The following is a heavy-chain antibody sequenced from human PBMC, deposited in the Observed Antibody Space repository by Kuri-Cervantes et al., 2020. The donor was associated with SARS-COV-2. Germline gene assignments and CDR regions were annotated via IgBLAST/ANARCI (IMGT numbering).Heavy chain of an antibody. V-gene: IGHV4-39*07. D-gene: IGHD5-24*01. CDR1: GGSISSSSYY. J-gene: IGHJ6*02. CDR2: IYYSGST. Sequence: GSLRLSCTVSGGSISSSSYYWGWIRQPPGKGLEWIGSIYYSGSTNYNPSLKSRVTISVDTSKNQFSLKLSSVTAADTAVYYCARVVATIGYYYYGMDVWGQGTTVTVSS. CDR3: ARVVATIGYYYYGMDV.